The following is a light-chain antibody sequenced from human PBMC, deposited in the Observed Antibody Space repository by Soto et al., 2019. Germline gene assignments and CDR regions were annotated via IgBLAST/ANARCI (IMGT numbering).Light chain of an antibody. Sequence: QSALTQPRSVSGSPGQSVTISCTGTSSDVGGYSYVSWYQQLPGKAPKLIIYDVTTRPTGIPDRFSGSKSGNTAALNISGLQAEDEADYYCLSYAGRYTFVFGTGTKVTVL. CDR2: DVT. J-gene: IGLJ1*01. V-gene: IGLV2-11*01. CDR1: SSDVGGYSY. CDR3: LSYAGRYTFV.